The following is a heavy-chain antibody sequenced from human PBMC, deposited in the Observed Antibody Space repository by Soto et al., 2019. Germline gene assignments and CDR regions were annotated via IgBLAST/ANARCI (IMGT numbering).Heavy chain of an antibody. D-gene: IGHD6-19*01. CDR2: IYHSGST. CDR1: GGSISSGGYS. Sequence: QLQLQESGSGLVKPSQTLSLTCAVSGGSISSGGYSWSWIRQPPGKGLEWIGYIYHSGSTYYNPSLKSRVTISVDRSKNQFSLKLSSVTAADTAVYYCASAGGWGAVAADDWGQGTLVTVSS. V-gene: IGHV4-30-2*01. J-gene: IGHJ4*02. CDR3: ASAGGWGAVAADD.